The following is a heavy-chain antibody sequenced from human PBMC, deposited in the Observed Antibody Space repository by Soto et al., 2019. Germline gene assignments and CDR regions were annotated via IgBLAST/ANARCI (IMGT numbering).Heavy chain of an antibody. CDR2: INHSGST. CDR1: GGSFSTSS. Sequence: PSETLSLTCAVYGGSFSTSSWNWIRQTPGKGLEWIGEINHSGSTNYNPSLKSRVTISVDTSKNQFSLKLTSVNAADTAVYFCARDFAYFGMDVWGQGTTVTVSS. J-gene: IGHJ6*02. V-gene: IGHV4-34*01. CDR3: ARDFAYFGMDV.